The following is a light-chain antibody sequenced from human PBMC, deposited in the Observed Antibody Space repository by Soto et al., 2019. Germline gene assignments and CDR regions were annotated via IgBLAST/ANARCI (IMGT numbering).Light chain of an antibody. J-gene: IGKJ1*01. V-gene: IGKV1-5*03. CDR2: VAS. CDR3: QQYNRYRA. CDR1: QNINKW. Sequence: DIQMTQSPSTLSASVGDRVTITCRASQNINKWLAWYQHKPGKAPALLIYVASSLGGGVPSRFSGSGFGTEFTLTISSLQPDDFATYYCQQYNRYRAFGQGTKVEIK.